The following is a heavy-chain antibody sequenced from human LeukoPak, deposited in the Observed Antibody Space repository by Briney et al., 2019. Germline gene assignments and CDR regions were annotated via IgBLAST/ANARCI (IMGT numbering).Heavy chain of an antibody. CDR1: GFTFDDYA. V-gene: IGHV3-9*01. CDR2: ISLNSGSI. Sequence: GRSLRLSCAASGFTFDDYAMHWVRQAPGKGLEWGSGISLNSGSIGYADSVKGRFTISRDNAKNSLYLQMNSLRAEDTALYYCAKSLTGYYMGFDYWGQGTLVTVSS. D-gene: IGHD3-9*01. J-gene: IGHJ4*02. CDR3: AKSLTGYYMGFDY.